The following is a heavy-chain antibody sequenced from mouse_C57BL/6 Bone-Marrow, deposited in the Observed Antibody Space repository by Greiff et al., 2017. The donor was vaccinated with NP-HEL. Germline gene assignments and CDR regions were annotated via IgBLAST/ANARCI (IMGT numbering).Heavy chain of an antibody. CDR1: GFTFSDAW. D-gene: IGHD1-1*01. CDR3: TSPITTVASYYYAMDY. CDR2: IRNKANNHAT. V-gene: IGHV6-6*01. J-gene: IGHJ4*01. Sequence: EVKLMESGGGLVQPGGSMKLSCAASGFTFSDAWMDWVRQSPEKGLEWVAEIRNKANNHATYYAESVKGRFTISRDDSKSSVYLQMNSLRAEDTGIYYCTSPITTVASYYYAMDYWGQGTSVTVSS.